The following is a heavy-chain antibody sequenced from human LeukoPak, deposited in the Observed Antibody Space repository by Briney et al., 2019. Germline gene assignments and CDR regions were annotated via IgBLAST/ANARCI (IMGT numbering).Heavy chain of an antibody. CDR1: GGSISSFY. V-gene: IGHV4-59*08. Sequence: PSETLSLTCTVSGGSISSFYWSWIRQPPGKGLEWIGSIYYSGSTNYNPSLKSRVTISVDTSKNQFSLKLSSVTAADTAVYYCARHTSGRLDYWGQGTLVTVSS. CDR3: ARHTSGRLDY. CDR2: IYYSGST. D-gene: IGHD6-19*01. J-gene: IGHJ4*02.